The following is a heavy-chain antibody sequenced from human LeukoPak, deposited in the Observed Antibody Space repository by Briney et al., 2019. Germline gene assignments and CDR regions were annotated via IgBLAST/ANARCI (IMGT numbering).Heavy chain of an antibody. CDR3: AKEVDCPSDCLFFHS. D-gene: IGHD2-21*02. CDR2: INRRGHT. V-gene: IGHV3-43*01. CDR1: GFTFDRFT. Sequence: NPGGSLRLSCAASGFTFDRFTIHWVRQTPGKGLEWVSLINRRGHTFYADSVKGRFTISRDNSRNSVFLQMNSLRPEDTALYHCAKEVDCPSDCLFFHSWGQGTLVTVSS. J-gene: IGHJ4*02.